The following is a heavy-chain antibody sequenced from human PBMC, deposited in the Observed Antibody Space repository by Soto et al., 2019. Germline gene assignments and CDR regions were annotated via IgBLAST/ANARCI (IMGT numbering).Heavy chain of an antibody. V-gene: IGHV1-24*01. CDR3: ATSYYGSGSRAPYYFDY. Sequence: ASVKVSCKVSGYTLTELSMHWVRQAPGKGLEWMGGFDPEDGETIYAQKFQGRVTMTEDTSTDTAYMELSSLRSEDTAVYYCATSYYGSGSRAPYYFDYWGQGTLVTVSS. D-gene: IGHD3-10*01. CDR2: FDPEDGET. J-gene: IGHJ4*02. CDR1: GYTLTELS.